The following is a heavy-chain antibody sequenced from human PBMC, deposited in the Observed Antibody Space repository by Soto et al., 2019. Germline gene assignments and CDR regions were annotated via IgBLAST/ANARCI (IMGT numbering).Heavy chain of an antibody. D-gene: IGHD3-22*01. J-gene: IGHJ4*02. CDR2: IWYDGSNK. CDR3: ARERGYYDSSGYYDY. Sequence: GGSLRLSCAASGFTFSSYGMHWVRQAPGKGLEWVAVIWYDGSNKYYADSVKGRFTISRDNSKNTLYLQMNSLRAEDTAVYYCARERGYYDSSGYYDYWGQGTLVTVSS. V-gene: IGHV3-33*01. CDR1: GFTFSSYG.